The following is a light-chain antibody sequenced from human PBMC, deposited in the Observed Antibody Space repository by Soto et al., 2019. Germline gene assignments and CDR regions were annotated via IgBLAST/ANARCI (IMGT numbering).Light chain of an antibody. CDR3: QHYNTLPLT. CDR2: DAS. Sequence: ETVMTQSPATLSVSPGERATLSCRASQSVSSNLAWYQQKPGQAPRLLIYDASTRATGIPARFSGSGSGTEFTLTISSLQSEDFALYYCQHYNTLPLTFGPGTKVDIK. V-gene: IGKV3-15*01. J-gene: IGKJ3*01. CDR1: QSVSSN.